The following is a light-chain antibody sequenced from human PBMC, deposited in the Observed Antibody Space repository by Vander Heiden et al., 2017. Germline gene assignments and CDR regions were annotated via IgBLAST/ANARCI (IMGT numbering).Light chain of an antibody. CDR1: SGDVGTYNL. J-gene: IGLJ1*01. CDR3: CSYAGTSTYV. CDR2: EGT. V-gene: IGLV2-23*01. Sequence: QSALTQPASVTASPGPSITIPCTGSSGDVGTYNLVSWYQQYPGKAPKLMIYEGTKRPSGVSNRFSGSKSGNTASLTISGLQAGDEADYYCCSYAGTSTYVFGTGTKVTV.